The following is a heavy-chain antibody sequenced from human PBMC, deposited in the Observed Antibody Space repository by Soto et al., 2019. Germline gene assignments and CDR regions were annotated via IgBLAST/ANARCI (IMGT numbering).Heavy chain of an antibody. CDR1: GGSISSYY. CDR2: IYYSGST. V-gene: IGHV4-59*01. J-gene: IGHJ3*02. CDR3: ARGGYCSGGSCYDDAFDI. Sequence: PSETLSLTCTVSGGSISSYYWSWSRQPPGKGLEWIGYIYYSGSTNYNPSLKSRVTISVDTSKNQFSLKLSSVTAADTAVYYCARGGYCSGGSCYDDAFDIWGQGTMVTVSS. D-gene: IGHD2-15*01.